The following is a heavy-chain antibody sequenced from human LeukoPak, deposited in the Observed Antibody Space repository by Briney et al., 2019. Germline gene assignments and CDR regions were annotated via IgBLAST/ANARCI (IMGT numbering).Heavy chain of an antibody. CDR2: ISTSSIYI. V-gene: IGHV3-21*01. D-gene: IGHD2-2*02. Sequence: GGSLRLSCAASGFTFSSYTMNWVRQAPGKGLEWVSSISTSSIYIYYADSVKGRFTISRDNAKNSLYLQMNSLRAEDTAVYYCARDRPGRYCSTTSCYNASPFDPWGQGTLVTVSS. CDR3: ARDRPGRYCSTTSCYNASPFDP. CDR1: GFTFSSYT. J-gene: IGHJ5*02.